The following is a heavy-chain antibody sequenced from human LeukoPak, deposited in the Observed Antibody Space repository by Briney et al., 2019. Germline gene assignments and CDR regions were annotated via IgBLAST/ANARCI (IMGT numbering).Heavy chain of an antibody. D-gene: IGHD4-17*01. J-gene: IGHJ6*02. CDR2: ISYDGSNK. V-gene: IGHV3-30*18. CDR1: GCTFSSYG. Sequence: PGGSLRLSCAASGCTFSSYGMHWVRQAPGKGLEWVAVISYDGSNKYYADSVKGRFTISRDSSKNTLYLQMNSLRAEDTAVYYCAKILRQDYYYGMDVWGQGTTVTVSS. CDR3: AKILRQDYYYGMDV.